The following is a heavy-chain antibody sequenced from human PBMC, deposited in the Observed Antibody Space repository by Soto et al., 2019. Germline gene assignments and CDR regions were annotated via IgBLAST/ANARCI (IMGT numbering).Heavy chain of an antibody. D-gene: IGHD3-22*01. V-gene: IGHV3-30-3*01. J-gene: IGHJ6*02. CDR2: ISYDGSNK. CDR3: AREVGSITMIVVVRGVPDV. CDR1: GFTFSSYA. Sequence: GGSLRLSWAASGFTFSSYAMHWVRQAPGKGLEGVAVISYDGSNKYYADSVKGRFTISRDNSKNTLYLQMNSLRAEDTAVYYCAREVGSITMIVVVRGVPDVWGQGTTVTVSS.